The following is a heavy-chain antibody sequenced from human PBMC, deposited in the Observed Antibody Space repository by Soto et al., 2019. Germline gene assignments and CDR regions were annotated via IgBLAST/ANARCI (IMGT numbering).Heavy chain of an antibody. J-gene: IGHJ6*02. Sequence: AASVKVSCKASGYTFTSYGISWVRQAPGQGLEWMGWISAYNGNTNYAQKLQGRVTMTTDTSTSTAYMELRSLRSDDTAVYYCARVWVTMVRGATYYYYGMDVWGQGTTVTVSS. CDR1: GYTFTSYG. CDR2: ISAYNGNT. CDR3: ARVWVTMVRGATYYYYGMDV. V-gene: IGHV1-18*01. D-gene: IGHD3-10*01.